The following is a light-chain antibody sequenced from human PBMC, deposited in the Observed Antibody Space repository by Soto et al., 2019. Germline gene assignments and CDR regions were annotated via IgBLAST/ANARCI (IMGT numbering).Light chain of an antibody. J-gene: IGKJ4*01. CDR1: QGISSH. CDR3: QQLVSSPLT. V-gene: IGKV1-9*01. CDR2: AAS. Sequence: DIQLTQSPSFLSASVGDRVIITCRASQGISSHLAWYQQKPGKAPKLLIYAASTLQSGVPSTFSGSGSGTDFTLTISSLQPEDFATYYCQQLVSSPLTFGGGTKVEIK.